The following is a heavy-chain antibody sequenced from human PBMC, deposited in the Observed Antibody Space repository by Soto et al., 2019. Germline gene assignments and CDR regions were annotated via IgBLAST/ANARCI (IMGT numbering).Heavy chain of an antibody. CDR3: ARDVEQWLETYYFDY. D-gene: IGHD6-19*01. CDR1: GFTFSTYD. Sequence: QVQLVESGGGVVQPGRSLRLSCGASGFTFSTYDMHWVRQAPGKGLEWVAVIWYDGSNKYYADSVKGRFTISRDNSKNTVYLQRNSLRAEDTAVYYCARDVEQWLETYYFDYWGQGTLVTVSS. J-gene: IGHJ4*02. V-gene: IGHV3-33*01. CDR2: IWYDGSNK.